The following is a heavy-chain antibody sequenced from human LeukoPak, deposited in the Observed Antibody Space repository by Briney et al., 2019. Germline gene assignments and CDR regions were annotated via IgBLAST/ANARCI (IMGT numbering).Heavy chain of an antibody. CDR2: IRGKVEGGTT. Sequence: GGSLRLSCATSGFTFTNAWMSWVRQAPGKGLEWVGRIRGKVEGGTTDYAAPVKGRFTISRDDSKSTLYLQMNSLKIEGTAVYYCATGGHYGGSWGRGTLVTVSS. J-gene: IGHJ4*02. CDR3: ATGGHYGGS. V-gene: IGHV3-15*01. CDR1: GFTFTNAW. D-gene: IGHD4-17*01.